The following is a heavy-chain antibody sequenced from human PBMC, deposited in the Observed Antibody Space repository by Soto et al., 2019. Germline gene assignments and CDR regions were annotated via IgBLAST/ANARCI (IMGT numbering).Heavy chain of an antibody. Sequence: GGSLRLSCSVSGFTFNNYAMTWVRQAPGKGLEWVSGISGSGDTTDYADSVKGRFTISRDNSKNTLYLQINSLRAEDTAVYFCARNWGRSAWKLGHLDAFDVWGQGTMVTVSS. CDR1: GFTFNNYA. D-gene: IGHD3-16*01. V-gene: IGHV3-23*01. J-gene: IGHJ3*01. CDR2: ISGSGDTT. CDR3: ARNWGRSAWKLGHLDAFDV.